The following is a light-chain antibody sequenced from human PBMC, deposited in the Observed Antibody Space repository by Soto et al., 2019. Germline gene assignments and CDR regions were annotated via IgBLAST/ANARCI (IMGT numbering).Light chain of an antibody. Sequence: DIQLTQSPSFLSASVGDRVTITCRTSQDISSYLAWYQQKPGKAPQLLISAASTLQSGVPSGFSGSGSGTEFTLTISSRQPEDFATYYCQQLKSYPLSFGGGTKVEI. V-gene: IGKV1-9*01. CDR2: AAS. CDR3: QQLKSYPLS. J-gene: IGKJ4*01. CDR1: QDISSY.